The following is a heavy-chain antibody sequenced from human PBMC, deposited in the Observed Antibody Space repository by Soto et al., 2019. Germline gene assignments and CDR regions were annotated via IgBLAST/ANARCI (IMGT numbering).Heavy chain of an antibody. Sequence: PGGSLRLSCSASGFTFRNYAIRWVRQAPGKGLEWGAVISYDGSNKYYADSVKGRFTSSRDNSKNTLYLQMNTLRAEDTAVYYCARDSVDASGWATNFDCCRQGHL. D-gene: IGHD6-19*01. CDR3: ARDSVDASGWATNFDC. CDR1: GFTFRNYA. CDR2: ISYDGSNK. J-gene: IGHJ4*02. V-gene: IGHV3-30-3*01.